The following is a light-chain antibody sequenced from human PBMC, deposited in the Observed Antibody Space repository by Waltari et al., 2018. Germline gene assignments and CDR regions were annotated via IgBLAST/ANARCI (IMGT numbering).Light chain of an antibody. CDR3: QQYGSSPWT. CDR1: QSVSSSY. CDR2: GAS. V-gene: IGKV3-20*01. J-gene: IGKJ1*01. Sequence: EILLTHSPGTLSFSPGERATLSCRASQSVSSSYLAWYQQKPGQAPRLLIYGASSRATGIPDRFSGSGSGTDFTLTISRLEPEDFAVYYCQQYGSSPWTFGQGTKVEIK.